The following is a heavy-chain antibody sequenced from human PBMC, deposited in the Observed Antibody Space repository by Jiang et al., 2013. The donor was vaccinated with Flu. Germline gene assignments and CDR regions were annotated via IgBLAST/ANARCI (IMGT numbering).Heavy chain of an antibody. CDR1: GFTFSSYE. V-gene: IGHV3-33*08. CDR2: IWYDGSNK. Sequence: QLVESGGGLVQPGGSLRLSCAASGFTFSSYEMNWVRQAPGKGLEWVAVIWYDGSNKYYADSVKGRFTISRDNSKNTLYLQMNSLRAEDTAVYYCARDQGTDYGGNSPPTMSYYYGMDVWGKGTTVTVSS. CDR3: ARDQGTDYGGNSPPTMSYYYGMDV. D-gene: IGHD4-23*01. J-gene: IGHJ6*04.